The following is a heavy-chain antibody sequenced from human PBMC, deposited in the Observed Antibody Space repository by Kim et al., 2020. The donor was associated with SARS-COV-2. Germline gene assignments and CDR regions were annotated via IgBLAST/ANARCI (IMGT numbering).Heavy chain of an antibody. D-gene: IGHD2-15*01. V-gene: IGHV4-30-2*01. CDR3: ARYRVVAATFYFDY. J-gene: IGHJ4*02. Sequence: NPSLKSRVTISVDRCKNQFSLKLSSVTAADTSVYYGARYRVVAATFYFDYWGQGTLVTVSS.